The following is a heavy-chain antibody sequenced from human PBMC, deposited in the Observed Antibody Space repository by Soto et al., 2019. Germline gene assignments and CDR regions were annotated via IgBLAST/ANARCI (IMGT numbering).Heavy chain of an antibody. CDR1: GFTFSIYT. J-gene: IGHJ4*02. CDR2: VSYDGGNT. D-gene: IGHD3-10*01. Sequence: PGGSLRLSCAASGFTFSIYTMHWVRQAPGKGLQWVAAVSYDGGNTYYADSVKGRFAGSRDNSKNLFYLQMSSLAAEDTAVYYCGRAFYFASGVYHLPIDYWGQGTLVTVSS. V-gene: IGHV3-30*09. CDR3: GRAFYFASGVYHLPIDY.